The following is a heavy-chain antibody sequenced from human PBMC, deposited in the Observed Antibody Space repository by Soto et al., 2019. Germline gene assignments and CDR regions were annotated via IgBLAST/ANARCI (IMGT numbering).Heavy chain of an antibody. J-gene: IGHJ6*02. Sequence: QVQLVQSGAEVKKPGASVKVSCKASGYTFTSYAMHWVRQAPGQRLEWMGWINAGNGNTKYSQKFQGRVTITRDTSASTAYMELSSLRSEDTAVYYCARWSRSSWYPYYYYYGMDVWGQGTTVTVSS. D-gene: IGHD6-13*01. CDR3: ARWSRSSWYPYYYYYGMDV. CDR2: INAGNGNT. CDR1: GYTFTSYA. V-gene: IGHV1-3*01.